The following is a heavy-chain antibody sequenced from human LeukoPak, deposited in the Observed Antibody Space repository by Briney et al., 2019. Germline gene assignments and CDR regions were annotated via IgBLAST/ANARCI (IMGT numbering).Heavy chain of an antibody. CDR1: GGTFSSYA. CDR2: LIPTLQTR. D-gene: IGHD2-15*01. Sequence: SVKVSCKASGGTFSSYAISWVRQAPGQGLEWMGRLIPTLQTRNYAQKFQGRVTITADKSTNTAYMELSSLTSDDTAVYYCARSSSRVVVAAIYYWGQGTLVTVSS. J-gene: IGHJ4*02. V-gene: IGHV1-69*04. CDR3: ARSSSRVVVAAIYY.